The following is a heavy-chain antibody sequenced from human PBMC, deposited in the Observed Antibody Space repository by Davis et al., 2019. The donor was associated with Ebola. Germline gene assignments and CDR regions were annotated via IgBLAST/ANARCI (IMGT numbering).Heavy chain of an antibody. CDR1: GFSLDTLGVG. CDR3: AHRRPQFDFLGGDSFDWFDP. D-gene: IGHD2-21*02. Sequence: SGPTLVKPTQTLTLTCTFSGFSLDTLGVGVAWIRQPPGKALEWPAPIYWDDDKRYSPSLTNRPTITKDTSKNQVVLTMTNMDPADTGTYYCAHRRPQFDFLGGDSFDWFDPWGQGNLVIVSS. V-gene: IGHV2-5*02. J-gene: IGHJ5*02. CDR2: IYWDDDK.